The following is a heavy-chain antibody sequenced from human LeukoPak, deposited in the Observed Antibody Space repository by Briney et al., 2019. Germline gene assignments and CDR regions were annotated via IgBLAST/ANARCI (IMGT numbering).Heavy chain of an antibody. J-gene: IGHJ4*02. D-gene: IGHD2-15*01. CDR2: INHSGST. CDR1: GGSFSGYY. Sequence: SEILSLTCAVYGGSFSGYYWSWIRQPPGKGLEWIGEINHSGSTNYNPSLKSRVTISVDTSKNQFSLKPSSVTAADTAVYYCARDSRAYFDYWGQGTLVTVSS. CDR3: ARDSRAYFDY. V-gene: IGHV4-34*01.